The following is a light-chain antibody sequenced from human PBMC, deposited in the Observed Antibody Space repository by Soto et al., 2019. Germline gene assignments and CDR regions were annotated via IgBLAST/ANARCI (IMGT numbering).Light chain of an antibody. CDR3: QKRSNWPPVT. V-gene: IGKV3-11*01. CDR2: DAS. CDR1: QSVGYH. Sequence: EIVLTQSPATLSLSPGERATLSCRASQSVGYHLAWYQQKPGQAPRLLIYDASNRATGIPARFSGSGSGTDFTLAISSLEPEDFAVYYCQKRSNWPPVTFGGGTKVEIK. J-gene: IGKJ4*01.